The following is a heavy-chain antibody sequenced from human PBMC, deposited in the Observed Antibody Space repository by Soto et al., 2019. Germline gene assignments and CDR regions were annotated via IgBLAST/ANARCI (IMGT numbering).Heavy chain of an antibody. CDR1: GFTFSSYS. CDR2: ISSSSSYI. V-gene: IGHV3-21*01. Sequence: PGGSVRLSCAASGFTFSSYSMNWVRQAPGKGLEWVSSISSSSSYIYYADSVKGRFTISRDNAKNSLYLQMNSLRAEDTAVYYCAREPDCGDFDDDYWGQGTLVTVSS. J-gene: IGHJ4*02. D-gene: IGHD4-17*01. CDR3: AREPDCGDFDDDY.